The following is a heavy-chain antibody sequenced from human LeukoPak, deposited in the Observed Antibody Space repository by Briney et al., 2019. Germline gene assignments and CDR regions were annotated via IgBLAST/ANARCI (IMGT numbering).Heavy chain of an antibody. D-gene: IGHD5-24*01. CDR2: IYTSGST. V-gene: IGHV4-4*07. CDR1: GGSISSYY. Sequence: SXTLSLTCTVSGGSISSYYWSWIRQPAGKGLEWIGRIYTSGSTNYNPSLKSRVTMSVDTSKNQFSLKLSSVTAADTAVYYCARDHPPGDGYNSWYFDYWGQGTLVTVSS. CDR3: ARDHPPGDGYNSWYFDY. J-gene: IGHJ4*02.